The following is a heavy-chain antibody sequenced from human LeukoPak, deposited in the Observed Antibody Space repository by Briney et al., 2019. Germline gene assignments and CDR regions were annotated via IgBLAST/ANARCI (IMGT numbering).Heavy chain of an antibody. V-gene: IGHV4-34*01. CDR3: ARRGRIAVAGTGRDYFDY. J-gene: IGHJ4*02. CDR1: GGSFSGYY. CDR2: INHSGST. D-gene: IGHD6-19*01. Sequence: SSETLSLTCAVYGGSFSGYYWSWIRQPPGKGLEWIGEINHSGSTNYNPSLKSRVTISVDTSKNQFSLKLRSVTAADTAVYYCARRGRIAVAGTGRDYFDYWGQGALVTVSS.